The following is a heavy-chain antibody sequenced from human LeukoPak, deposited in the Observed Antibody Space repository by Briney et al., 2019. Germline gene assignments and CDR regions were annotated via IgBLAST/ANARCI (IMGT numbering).Heavy chain of an antibody. CDR1: GFTFSNFW. CDR2: IKPDVSEK. V-gene: IGHV3-7*01. D-gene: IGHD3-22*01. J-gene: IGHJ4*02. CDR3: VREGGGGGIYYESDGHPHFDC. Sequence: PGGSLRLSCAASGFTFSNFWMTWVRQAPGKGLEWVANIKPDVSEKYYVDSVRGRFTISRDNAKNSLYLQMNSLRVEDTAVYYCVREGGGGGIYYESDGHPHFDCWGQGTLVTVSS.